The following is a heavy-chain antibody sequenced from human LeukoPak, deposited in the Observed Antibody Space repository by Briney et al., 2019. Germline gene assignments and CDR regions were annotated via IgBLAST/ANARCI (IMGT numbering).Heavy chain of an antibody. CDR2: INHSGST. V-gene: IGHV4-34*01. CDR1: GGSFSGYY. CDR3: ARGRLVGWFDP. D-gene: IGHD6-19*01. Sequence: SETLSLTCAVYGGSFSGYYWSWIRQPPGKGLEWIGEINHSGSTNYNPSLKSRVTISVDTSKNQFSLKLSSVTAADTAVYYCARGRLVGWFDPWGQGTLVTVSS. J-gene: IGHJ5*02.